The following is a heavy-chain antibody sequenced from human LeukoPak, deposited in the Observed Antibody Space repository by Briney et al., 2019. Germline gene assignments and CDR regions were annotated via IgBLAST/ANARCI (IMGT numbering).Heavy chain of an antibody. CDR1: GGSISSGDYY. J-gene: IGHJ4*02. CDR2: IYYNGST. CDR3: ARGVTVGTRDYLAY. V-gene: IGHV4-31*03. D-gene: IGHD6-13*01. Sequence: PSETLSLTCTVSGGSISSGDYYWSWIRQHPGKSLEWIGYIYYNGSTYYNPSLKSRITISVDTSKNQFFLKLYSMTAADTAVYYWARGVTVGTRDYLAYWGQGTLVSVSS.